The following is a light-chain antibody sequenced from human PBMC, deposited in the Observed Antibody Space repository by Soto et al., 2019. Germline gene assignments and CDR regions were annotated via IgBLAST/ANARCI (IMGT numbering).Light chain of an antibody. Sequence: EIVLTQSPGTLSLSPGERATLSCGASQSVGRTYLGWYQHNPDQAPRLLIYGSSSRAAGIPDRFSGSGSGTNFNLTISRLEPEDFALYYCQQYVDSPGTFGQATTVESK. CDR1: QSVGRTY. V-gene: IGKV3-20*01. CDR3: QQYVDSPGT. CDR2: GSS. J-gene: IGKJ1*01.